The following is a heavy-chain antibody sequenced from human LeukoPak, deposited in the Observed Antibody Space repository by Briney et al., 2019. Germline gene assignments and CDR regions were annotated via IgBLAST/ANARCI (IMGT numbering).Heavy chain of an antibody. CDR1: GYSFTSYW. CDR2: INPGDSDT. Sequence: GESLKISCKGSGYSFTSYWIGWVRQMPGKGLEWMGIINPGDSDTRYSPSFQGQVTISADKSISTAYLQWSSLKASDTAMYYCARVYCSSTSCYAGYYFDYWGQGTLVTVSS. J-gene: IGHJ4*02. D-gene: IGHD2-2*01. V-gene: IGHV5-51*01. CDR3: ARVYCSSTSCYAGYYFDY.